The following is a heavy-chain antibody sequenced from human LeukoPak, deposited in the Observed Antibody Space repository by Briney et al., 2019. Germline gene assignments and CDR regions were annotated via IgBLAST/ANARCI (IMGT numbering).Heavy chain of an antibody. CDR1: GFTFSSYS. V-gene: IGHV3-48*02. Sequence: GSLRLSCAASGFTFSSYSMNWVRQAPGKGLEWVSYISSSSSTINYADSVKGRFTISRDSAKNSLYLQMNNLRDEDTALYYCARGPTTYAFDIWGQGTMVTVSS. J-gene: IGHJ3*02. CDR2: ISSSSSTI. CDR3: ARGPTTYAFDI.